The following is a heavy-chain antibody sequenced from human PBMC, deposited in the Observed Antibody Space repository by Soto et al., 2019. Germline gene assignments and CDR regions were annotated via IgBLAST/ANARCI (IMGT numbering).Heavy chain of an antibody. V-gene: IGHV4-39*01. CDR3: SRRAPEGFDA. Sequence: SETLSLTCTFSVGSLSSSPYYCGWIRRPPGKGLEFIGSINYSGNTYYSPSLKSRVTLSVDTSKNQFSLKVTSVTATDTGLYYCSRRAPEGFDAWGEGTPVTVSS. CDR1: VGSLSSSPYY. J-gene: IGHJ5*02. CDR2: INYSGNT.